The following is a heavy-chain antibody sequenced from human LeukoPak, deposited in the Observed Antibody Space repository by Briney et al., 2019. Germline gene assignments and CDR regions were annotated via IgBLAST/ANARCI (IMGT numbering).Heavy chain of an antibody. Sequence: SETLSLTCTVSGGSISSSSYYWSWIRQPPGKGLEWIGYIYYSGSTNYNPSLKSRVTISVDTSKNQFSLKLSSVTAADTAVYYCARGGAEMATIRKFSAFDIWGQGTMVTVSS. V-gene: IGHV4-61*01. D-gene: IGHD5-24*01. CDR2: IYYSGST. J-gene: IGHJ3*02. CDR1: GGSISSSSYY. CDR3: ARGGAEMATIRKFSAFDI.